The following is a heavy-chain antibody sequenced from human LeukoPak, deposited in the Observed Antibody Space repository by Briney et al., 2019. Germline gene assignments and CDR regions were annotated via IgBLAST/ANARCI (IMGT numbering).Heavy chain of an antibody. CDR2: ISYDGGNK. CDR1: GFTFSSYG. D-gene: IGHD3-9*01. Sequence: GGSLRLSCAASGFTFSSYGMHWVRQAPGKGLEWVAGISYDGGNKNYADPVKGRFTISRDNSKNTLYLRMNSLRAEDTAVYYCAKAAPRPTYYDILPGYPRGYYGMDVWGKGTTVTVSS. J-gene: IGHJ6*04. CDR3: AKAAPRPTYYDILPGYPRGYYGMDV. V-gene: IGHV3-30*18.